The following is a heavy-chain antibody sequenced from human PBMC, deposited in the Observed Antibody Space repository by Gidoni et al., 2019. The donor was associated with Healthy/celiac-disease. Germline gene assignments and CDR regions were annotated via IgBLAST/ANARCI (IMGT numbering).Heavy chain of an antibody. Sequence: EVQLVESGGGLVQPGGSLRLSCAASGFTFSSYAMSWVRQAPGKGLEWVSAISGSGGSTYYADSVKGRFTISRDNSKNTLYLQMNSLRAEDTAVYYCAKHYYDSSGYLPDAFDIWGQGTMVTVSS. D-gene: IGHD3-22*01. CDR3: AKHYYDSSGYLPDAFDI. CDR2: ISGSGGST. J-gene: IGHJ3*02. V-gene: IGHV3-23*04. CDR1: GFTFSSYA.